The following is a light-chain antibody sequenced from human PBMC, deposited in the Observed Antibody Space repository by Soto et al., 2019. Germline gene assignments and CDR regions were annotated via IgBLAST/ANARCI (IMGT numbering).Light chain of an antibody. V-gene: IGKV3-15*01. CDR1: QSVSNN. CDR3: QPYNNWPPYT. CDR2: GAS. Sequence: EIVMTQSPATLSVSPGERATLSCRASQSVSNNLAWYQQKPGQAPRLLIYGASTRATGIPARFSGSGCGSEFTLTISSLQSEDFAVYYCQPYNNWPPYTFGQGTKLEIK. J-gene: IGKJ2*01.